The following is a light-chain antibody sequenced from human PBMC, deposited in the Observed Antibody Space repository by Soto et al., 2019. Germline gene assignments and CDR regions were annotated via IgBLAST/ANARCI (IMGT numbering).Light chain of an antibody. V-gene: IGKV3-20*01. J-gene: IGKJ3*01. CDR1: RPVVRQY. CDR2: DAV. Sequence: EIVLSQSPDALSLSPGERVILSCRARRPVVRQYTAWYHQKSGQAPRLLLHDAVTRATGIPDRFSGSGSGSGTDFTLFISRLEPEDCGVYYCQQNGRSPTFGPGTKVDIK. CDR3: QQNGRSPT.